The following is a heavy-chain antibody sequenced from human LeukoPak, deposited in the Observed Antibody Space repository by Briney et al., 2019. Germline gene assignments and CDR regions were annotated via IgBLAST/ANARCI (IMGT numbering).Heavy chain of an antibody. CDR2: ISGSGGST. CDR1: GFTLSSYA. CDR3: AKDGTYCGGDCPPYFDY. V-gene: IGHV3-23*01. Sequence: PGGSLRLSCAASGFTLSSYAMSWVRQAPGKGPEWVSAISGSGGSTYYADSVKGRFTISRDNSKNTLYLQMNSLRAEDTAVYYCAKDGTYCGGDCPPYFDYWGQGTLVTVSS. D-gene: IGHD2-21*01. J-gene: IGHJ4*02.